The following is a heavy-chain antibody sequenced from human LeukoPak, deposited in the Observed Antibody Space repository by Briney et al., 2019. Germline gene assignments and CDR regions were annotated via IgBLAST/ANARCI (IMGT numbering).Heavy chain of an antibody. CDR3: ASGSSEYYYYYGMDV. J-gene: IGHJ6*02. Sequence: GSLRLSCAASGFTFSDYYMSWIRQAPGKGLGWVSYISSSGSTIYFAGSVKGRFTISRDNAKNSLYLQMNSLRAEDTAVYYCASGSSEYYYYYGMDVWGQGTTVTVSS. V-gene: IGHV3-11*01. CDR1: GFTFSDYY. D-gene: IGHD1-26*01. CDR2: ISSSGSTI.